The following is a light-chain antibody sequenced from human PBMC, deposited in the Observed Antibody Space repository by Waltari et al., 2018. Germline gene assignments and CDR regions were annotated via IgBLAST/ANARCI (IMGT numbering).Light chain of an antibody. CDR3: CSYAGSYTFHVV. Sequence: QSALTQPRSVSGSPGQSVTISCTGTSSDVGAYNYVSWYQQHPGKAPKLMIYDVSKRPSGGPDRFSGSKSGNTASLTISGLQAEDEADYYCCSYAGSYTFHVVFGGGTILTVL. CDR1: SSDVGAYNY. V-gene: IGLV2-11*01. CDR2: DVS. J-gene: IGLJ2*01.